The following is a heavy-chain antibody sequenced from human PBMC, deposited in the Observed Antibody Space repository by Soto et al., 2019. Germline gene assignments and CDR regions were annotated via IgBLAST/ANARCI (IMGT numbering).Heavy chain of an antibody. Sequence: NPGGSLRLSCAASNFTFNYAWMSWVRQAPGKGLEWVGRIKATAYGGTTDYAAPVKGRFTISRDDSKNTLYLQMNSLRTEDTARYYCTTDDTSGYYFHYWGQGTLVTVSS. CDR3: TTDDTSGYYFHY. V-gene: IGHV3-15*01. CDR1: NFTFNYAW. CDR2: IKATAYGGTT. D-gene: IGHD3-22*01. J-gene: IGHJ4*02.